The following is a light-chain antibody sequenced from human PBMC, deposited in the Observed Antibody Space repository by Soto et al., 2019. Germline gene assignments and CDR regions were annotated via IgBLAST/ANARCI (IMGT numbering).Light chain of an antibody. CDR2: DAS. CDR1: QSISSW. Sequence: DIQMTQSPSTLSASVGDRVTITCRASQSISSWLAWYRQKPGKAPKVLIYDASTLESGVPSRFSGGGSGTEFTLTITSLQPDDFATYYCQEYTTYSRTFGQGTKVEVK. CDR3: QEYTTYSRT. J-gene: IGKJ1*01. V-gene: IGKV1-5*01.